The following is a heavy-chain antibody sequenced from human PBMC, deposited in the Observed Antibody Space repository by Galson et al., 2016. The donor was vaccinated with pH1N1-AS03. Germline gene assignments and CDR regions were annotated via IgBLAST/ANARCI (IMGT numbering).Heavy chain of an antibody. J-gene: IGHJ4*02. V-gene: IGHV3-7*01. CDR1: GFTFTGYW. Sequence: SPRLSCAASGFTFTGYWMSWVRQAPGKGLEWVANIKGDGSEKVYVDSVKGRFTISRDNAKNSLYLQMDSLRAEDTAVYYCARTNWFDYWGQGTLVTVPS. CDR3: ARTNWFDY. D-gene: IGHD7-27*01. CDR2: IKGDGSEK.